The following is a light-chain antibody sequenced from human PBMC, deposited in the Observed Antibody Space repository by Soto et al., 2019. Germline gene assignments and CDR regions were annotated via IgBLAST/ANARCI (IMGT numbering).Light chain of an antibody. J-gene: IGKJ4*01. CDR1: QGIRSG. CDR3: LQHNTYPLT. Sequence: DVPMTQSPSSLSASVGDRVTITCRASQGIRSGLGWYQQKPGKAPKRLIDAASSLQSGVPSRFSGSGSGTEFTLTISSLQPEDFATYYCLQHNTYPLTFGGGTKVDIK. V-gene: IGKV1-17*01. CDR2: AAS.